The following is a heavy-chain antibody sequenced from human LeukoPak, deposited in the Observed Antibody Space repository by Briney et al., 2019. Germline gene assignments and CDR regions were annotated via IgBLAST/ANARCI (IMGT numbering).Heavy chain of an antibody. CDR1: GFSLSTSGVG. CDR2: IYWDDDK. Sequence: SGPTLVKPTQPLTLTCTFSGFSLSTSGVGVGWIRQPPGKALEWLALIYWDDDKRYSPSLKSRLTITKDTSKNQVVLTMTNMDPVDTATYYCAQVADILTGYYQNWFDPWGQGTLVTVSS. J-gene: IGHJ5*02. V-gene: IGHV2-5*02. CDR3: AQVADILTGYYQNWFDP. D-gene: IGHD3-9*01.